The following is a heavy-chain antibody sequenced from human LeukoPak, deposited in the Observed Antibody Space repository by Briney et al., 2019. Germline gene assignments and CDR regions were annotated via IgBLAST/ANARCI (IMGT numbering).Heavy chain of an antibody. Sequence: GASLRLSCAASGFSFTTFEMSWVRQAPGKGLEWVSMMNDNGDRTYYADSVKGRFTISRDNSKNTLCLQMNNLRAEDTAIYFCVKGGWLDYWGQGTLVTVSS. J-gene: IGHJ4*02. V-gene: IGHV3-23*01. D-gene: IGHD5-12*01. CDR1: GFSFTTFE. CDR3: VKGGWLDY. CDR2: MNDNGDRT.